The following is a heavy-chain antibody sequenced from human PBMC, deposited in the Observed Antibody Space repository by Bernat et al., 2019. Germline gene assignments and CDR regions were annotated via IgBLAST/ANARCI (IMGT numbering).Heavy chain of an antibody. Sequence: QVQLQQWGAGLLKPSETLSLTCAVYGGSFSGYYWSWIRQPPGKGLEWIGEINHSGSTNYNPSLKSRVTISVDTAKNQCSLKLSSVTAADTAVYYCARGWGLGLQKGGVDYWGQGTLVTVSS. CDR2: INHSGST. J-gene: IGHJ4*02. V-gene: IGHV4-34*01. D-gene: IGHD3-16*01. CDR3: ARGWGLGLQKGGVDY. CDR1: GGSFSGYY.